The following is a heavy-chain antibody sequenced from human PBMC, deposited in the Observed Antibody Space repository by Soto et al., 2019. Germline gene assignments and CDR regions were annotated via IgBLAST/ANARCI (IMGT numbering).Heavy chain of an antibody. J-gene: IGHJ4*02. CDR1: GDCMNVGVYY. Sequence: ACAVCGDCMNVGVYYWNLIRQPPGKGLEWIGYIYYSGTISYNPSLKSRLIMSIDRSKNQFSLKLTSVTVADTAVYYCARIRTTHFYDTSGPLDYWGQRNADTVSS. V-gene: IGHV4-30-4*01. D-gene: IGHD3-22*01. CDR3: ARIRTTHFYDTSGPLDY. CDR2: IYYSGTI.